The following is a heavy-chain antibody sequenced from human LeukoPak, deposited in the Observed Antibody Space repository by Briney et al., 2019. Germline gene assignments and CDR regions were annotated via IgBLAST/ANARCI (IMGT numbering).Heavy chain of an antibody. CDR1: GFMFSDYY. J-gene: IGHJ4*02. Sequence: PGGSLRLSCAASGFMFSDYYMSWIRQAPGKGPEWVSYISDSGTTIKYADSVKGRFTISRDNAKNSLYLQLNSLRAEDTAVYYCARVPKDIWGSYRYSPSDYWGQGTLVTVSS. V-gene: IGHV3-11*04. D-gene: IGHD3-16*02. CDR2: ISDSGTTI. CDR3: ARVPKDIWGSYRYSPSDY.